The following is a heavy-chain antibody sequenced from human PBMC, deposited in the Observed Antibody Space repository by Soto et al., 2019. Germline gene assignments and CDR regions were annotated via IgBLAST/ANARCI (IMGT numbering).Heavy chain of an antibody. J-gene: IGHJ5*02. CDR2: IYHSGST. CDR1: GGSISSSNW. CDR3: ARGKSCISTSCLNWFDP. D-gene: IGHD2-2*01. V-gene: IGHV4-4*02. Sequence: SETLSLTCAVSGGSISSSNWWSWVRQPPGKGLEWIGEIYHSGSTNYNPSLKSRVTISVDKSKNQFSLKLSSVTAADTAVYYCARGKSCISTSCLNWFDPWGQGTLVTVSS.